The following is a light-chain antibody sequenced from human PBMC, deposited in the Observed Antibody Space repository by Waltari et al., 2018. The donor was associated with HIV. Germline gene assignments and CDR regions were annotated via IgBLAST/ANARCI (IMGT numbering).Light chain of an antibody. Sequence: DIQMSQYPPPPLASVGDRSNITCLANQTINTNLNWYQQKSGKAPRRLIYGTSTLRSDVPSRFSGSGSGTEFTLNITGLPSDDSAAYYCQQSDKTPPTFGGGTTVEI. V-gene: IGKV1-39*01. CDR1: QTINTN. J-gene: IGKJ4*01. CDR3: QQSDKTPPT. CDR2: GTS.